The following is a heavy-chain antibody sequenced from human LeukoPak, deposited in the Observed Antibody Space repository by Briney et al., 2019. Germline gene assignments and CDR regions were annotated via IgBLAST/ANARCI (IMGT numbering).Heavy chain of an antibody. D-gene: IGHD2/OR15-2a*01. CDR2: INPNSGGT. CDR3: ARVVYREYYFDY. CDR1: GYTFSDYY. Sequence: GASVKVSCKTSGYTFSDYYIHWIRQAPGQGLEWMGWINPNSGGTNYAQKFQGRVTMTRDTSISTAYMELSRLRSDDTAVYYCARVVYREYYFDYWGQGTLVTVSS. J-gene: IGHJ4*02. V-gene: IGHV1-2*02.